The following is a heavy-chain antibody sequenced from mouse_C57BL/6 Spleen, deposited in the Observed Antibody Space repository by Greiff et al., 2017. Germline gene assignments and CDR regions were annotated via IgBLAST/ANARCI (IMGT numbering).Heavy chain of an antibody. Sequence: VQLQQSGAELARPGASVKLSCKASGYTFTSYGISWVKQRTGQGLEWIGEIYPRSGNTYYNEKFKGKATLTADKSSSTAYMELRSLTSEDSAVYFCARGVTGTEGYYFDYWGQGTTLTVSS. CDR3: ARGVTGTEGYYFDY. CDR1: GYTFTSYG. V-gene: IGHV1-81*01. J-gene: IGHJ2*01. CDR2: IYPRSGNT. D-gene: IGHD4-1*01.